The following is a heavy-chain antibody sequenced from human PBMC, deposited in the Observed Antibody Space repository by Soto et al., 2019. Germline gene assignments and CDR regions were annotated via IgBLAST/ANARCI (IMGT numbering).Heavy chain of an antibody. CDR3: ARVLNWGTTYYYYGMDV. CDR2: ISYDGSNK. CDR1: GFTFSSYA. D-gene: IGHD7-27*01. Sequence: ESGGGVVQPGRSLRLSCAASGFTFSSYAMHWVRQAPGKGLEWVAVISYDGSNKYYADSMKGRFTISRDNSKNTLYLQMNSLRAEDTAVYYCARVLNWGTTYYYYGMDVWGQGTTVTVSS. J-gene: IGHJ6*02. V-gene: IGHV3-30-3*01.